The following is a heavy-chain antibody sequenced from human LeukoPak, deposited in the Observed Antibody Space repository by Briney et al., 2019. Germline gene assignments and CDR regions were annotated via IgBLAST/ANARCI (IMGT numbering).Heavy chain of an antibody. D-gene: IGHD3-3*01. Sequence: GGSLRLSCAASGFTFSSYAMSWARQAPGKGLEWVSAISGSGGSTYYTDSVKGRFTISRDNSKNTLYLQMNSLRAEDTAVYYCASIFGVVRNPFDYWGQGTLVTVSS. CDR3: ASIFGVVRNPFDY. J-gene: IGHJ4*02. V-gene: IGHV3-23*01. CDR2: ISGSGGST. CDR1: GFTFSSYA.